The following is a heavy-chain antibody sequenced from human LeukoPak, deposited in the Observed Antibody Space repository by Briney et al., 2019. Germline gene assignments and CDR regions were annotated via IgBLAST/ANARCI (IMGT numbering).Heavy chain of an antibody. CDR2: MNPNSGNT. J-gene: IGHJ3*02. D-gene: IGHD6-19*01. CDR3: ARVDSSGWYSAFDI. Sequence: ASVKVSCKASGYTFTSYDISWVRQATGQGLEWMGWMNPNSGNTGYAQKFQGRVTITRNTSISTAYMELSSLRSEDTAVYYCARVDSSGWYSAFDIWGQGTMVTVSS. V-gene: IGHV1-8*03. CDR1: GYTFTSYD.